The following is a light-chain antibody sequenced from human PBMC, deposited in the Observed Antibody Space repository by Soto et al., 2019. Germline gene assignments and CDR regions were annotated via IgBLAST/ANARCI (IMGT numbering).Light chain of an antibody. Sequence: IVLTQSPGTRSSSPMETASLSFMASQSVSTSNLAWYQQRPGQAPRLLIYGASRRATGIPDRFSGSGSGTDFTLTISRLEPQDLAVYYCQQYDNSVWTFGQGTKVDI. J-gene: IGKJ1*01. CDR1: QSVSTSN. CDR3: QQYDNSVWT. V-gene: IGKV3-20*01. CDR2: GAS.